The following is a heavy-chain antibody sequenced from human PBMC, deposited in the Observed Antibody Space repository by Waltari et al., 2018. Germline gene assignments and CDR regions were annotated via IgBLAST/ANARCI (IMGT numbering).Heavy chain of an antibody. CDR3: ARRSRGSGSYAFGAFDI. V-gene: IGHV4-39*01. D-gene: IGHD1-26*01. CDR1: GSLSSTPYY. J-gene: IGHJ3*02. Sequence: QLQLQESGPGLVTPSETLSLPCPVSGSLSSTPYYCGWTRQRPGKGLEWTGSMSSSGHTYYNPSLKSRVTISVDTSKNQFSLRLSSVTAADTAVYYCARRSRGSGSYAFGAFDIWGQGTMVIVSS. CDR2: MSSSGHT.